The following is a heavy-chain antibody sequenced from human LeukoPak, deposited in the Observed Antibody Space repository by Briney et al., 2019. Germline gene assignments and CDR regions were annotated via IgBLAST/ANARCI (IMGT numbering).Heavy chain of an antibody. CDR3: ARLPGIVATIERYFDY. V-gene: IGHV5-51*01. D-gene: IGHD5-12*01. Sequence: LGESLKISCKGSGYSFTSYWIGWVRRMPGKGLEWMGIIYPGDSDTRYSPSFQGQVTISADKSISTAYLQWSSLKASDTAMYYCARLPGIVATIERYFDYWGQGTLVTVSS. CDR2: IYPGDSDT. J-gene: IGHJ4*02. CDR1: GYSFTSYW.